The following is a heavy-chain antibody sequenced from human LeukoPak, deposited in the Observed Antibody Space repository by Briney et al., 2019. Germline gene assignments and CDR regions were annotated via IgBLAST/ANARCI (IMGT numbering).Heavy chain of an antibody. V-gene: IGHV3-23*01. J-gene: IGHJ5*02. CDR3: AKALGGSGSYRNWFDP. CDR1: ELTVSTNY. D-gene: IGHD1-26*01. Sequence: GGSLRLSCAASELTVSTNYMSWVRQAPGKGLEWVSSISGSGGSTDYADSVKGRFTISRDNSKNTLFLQMNSLRAEDTAVYYCAKALGGSGSYRNWFDPWGQGTLVTVSS. CDR2: ISGSGGST.